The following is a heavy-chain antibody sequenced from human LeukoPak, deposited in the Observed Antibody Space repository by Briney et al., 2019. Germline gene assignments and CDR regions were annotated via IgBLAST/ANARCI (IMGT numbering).Heavy chain of an antibody. CDR1: GFTVSDHY. CDR2: ISTRSTTI. Sequence: GGSLRLSCAASGFTVSDHYMSWIRQAPGKGLEWVSYISTRSTTIKYADSVRGRFTISRDNAQNSLYLQMNSLRAEDTAIYYCARESYPWYFDYWGQGTLVTVSP. D-gene: IGHD1-26*01. V-gene: IGHV3-11*01. J-gene: IGHJ4*02. CDR3: ARESYPWYFDY.